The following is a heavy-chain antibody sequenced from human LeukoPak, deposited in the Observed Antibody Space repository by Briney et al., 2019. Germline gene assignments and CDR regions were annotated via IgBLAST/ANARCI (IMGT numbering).Heavy chain of an antibody. CDR1: GFTVSFRY. CDR2: IYTDGST. D-gene: IGHD3-22*01. CDR3: ATDPDRSDWYFRY. J-gene: IGHJ4*02. Sequence: GGSLRLSCAASGFTVSFRYMTWVRQAPGKGLEWVSVIYTDGSTDYADSVKSRFTVSRDKSKNTLYLQMNSLRVEDTAVYYCATDPDRSDWYFRYWGQGTLVTVSS. V-gene: IGHV3-66*01.